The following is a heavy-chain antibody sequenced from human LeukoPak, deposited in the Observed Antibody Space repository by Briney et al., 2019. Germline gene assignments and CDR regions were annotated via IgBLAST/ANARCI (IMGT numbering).Heavy chain of an antibody. D-gene: IGHD4-17*01. Sequence: ASVKVSCKASGYIFTGYYMHWVRQAPGQGLEWMGWINPNSDGTNYALKFQGRVRMTRDTSISTAYMELTRLRSDDTDVYYCARDKSDLTTVTTGYWGQGTLVTVSS. V-gene: IGHV1-2*02. CDR2: INPNSDGT. CDR1: GYIFTGYY. CDR3: ARDKSDLTTVTTGY. J-gene: IGHJ4*02.